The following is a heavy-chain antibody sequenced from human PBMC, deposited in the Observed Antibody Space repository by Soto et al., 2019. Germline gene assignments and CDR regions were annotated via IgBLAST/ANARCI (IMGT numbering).Heavy chain of an antibody. CDR2: IYHSGST. J-gene: IGHJ5*02. D-gene: IGHD6-19*01. V-gene: IGHV4-4*02. CDR3: ARGEAVAGTRFDP. Sequence: SETLSLTCAVSGGSISSSNWWSWVRQPPGKGLEWIGEIYHSGSTNYNPSPKSRVTISVDKSKNQFSLKLSSVTAADTAVYYCARGEAVAGTRFDPWGQGTLVAVSS. CDR1: GGSISSSNW.